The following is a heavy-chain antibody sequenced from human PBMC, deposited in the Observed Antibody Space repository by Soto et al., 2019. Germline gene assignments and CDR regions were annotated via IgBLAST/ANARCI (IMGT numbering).Heavy chain of an antibody. CDR1: GGSISSSSYY. V-gene: IGHV4-39*01. Sequence: QPKLQESGPGLVKHSETLSRTCTVSGGSISSSSYYWGWIRQPPGKGLEWIGSIYYSGSTYYNPSLKSRVTISVDTPKNQFSLKLSSVTAAYTAVYYCARPRGCSGGSGYESDAFDIWGQGTMVTVSS. D-gene: IGHD2-15*01. CDR3: ARPRGCSGGSGYESDAFDI. CDR2: IYYSGST. J-gene: IGHJ3*02.